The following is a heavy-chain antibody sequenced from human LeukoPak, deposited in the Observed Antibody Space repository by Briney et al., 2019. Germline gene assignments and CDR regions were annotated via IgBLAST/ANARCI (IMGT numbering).Heavy chain of an antibody. D-gene: IGHD4-17*01. V-gene: IGHV3-30*18. Sequence: PGGSLRLSCAASGFTFSSYGMHWVRQAPGKGLEWVAVISYDGSNKYYADSVKGRFTISRDNSKNTLYLQMNSLRAEDTAVYYCAKVDDDYGDYVDSLMDVWGQGTTVTVSS. CDR3: AKVDDDYGDYVDSLMDV. J-gene: IGHJ6*02. CDR2: ISYDGSNK. CDR1: GFTFSSYG.